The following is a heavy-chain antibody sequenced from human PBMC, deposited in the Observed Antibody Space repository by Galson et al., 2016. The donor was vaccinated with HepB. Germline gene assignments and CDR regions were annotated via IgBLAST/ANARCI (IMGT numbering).Heavy chain of an antibody. CDR2: INVGTGNA. Sequence: SVKVSCKASGFTFSTSTVQWVRQARGHRLEWVGWINVGTGNANSAQRFQDRVALTRDLSTGTAYLELSSLRSDDTAVYYCAAELYIPDCCHSDFWGQGTLVTVSS. D-gene: IGHD2-21*02. CDR3: AAELYIPDCCHSDF. V-gene: IGHV1-58*01. CDR1: GFTFSTST. J-gene: IGHJ4*02.